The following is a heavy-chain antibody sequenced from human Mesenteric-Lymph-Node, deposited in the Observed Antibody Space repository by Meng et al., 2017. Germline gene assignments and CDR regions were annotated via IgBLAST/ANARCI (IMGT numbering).Heavy chain of an antibody. CDR1: GGSLSGAY. Sequence: QPRQRGAGLVNPSGTLSHPFAVNGGSLSGAYGNWIRQPPGKGLEWIGEIIHGGSPSYNPSLKSRVTISIDTSKNQLSLMLSSVTAADTAVYYCARRPTGIDYWGQGTLVTVSS. J-gene: IGHJ4*02. CDR2: IIHGGSP. V-gene: IGHV4-34*12. D-gene: IGHD2-8*02. CDR3: ARRPTGIDY.